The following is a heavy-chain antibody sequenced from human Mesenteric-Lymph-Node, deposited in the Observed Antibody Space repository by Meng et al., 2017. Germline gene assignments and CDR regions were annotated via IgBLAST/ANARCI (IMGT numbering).Heavy chain of an antibody. CDR1: GFTFSSYA. Sequence: GGSLRLSCAASGFTFSSYAMSWVRQAPGKGLEWVSAISGSGGSTYYADSVKGRFTISRDKSKNTLYLQINSLRAEDTAVYYYAKVQADYYDSSGYWGQGTLVTVSS. J-gene: IGHJ4*02. CDR2: ISGSGGST. D-gene: IGHD3-22*01. CDR3: AKVQADYYDSSGY. V-gene: IGHV3-23*01.